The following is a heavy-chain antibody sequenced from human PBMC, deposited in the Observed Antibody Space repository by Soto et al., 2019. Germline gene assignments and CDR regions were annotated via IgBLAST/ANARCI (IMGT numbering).Heavy chain of an antibody. Sequence: VQLVESGGGLIQPGGSLRLSCVASGLTVSQNYMAWVRQAPEMGPKWVSALYAEGSTYYTETVKCRFTTSRDPSKNTMFLQMDGLRAEDTAVYYCVRPRPSGENDGMDVWGQGTTVTVSS. J-gene: IGHJ6*02. CDR2: LYAEGST. V-gene: IGHV3-53*01. CDR3: VRPRPSGENDGMDV. CDR1: GLTVSQNY. D-gene: IGHD1-26*01.